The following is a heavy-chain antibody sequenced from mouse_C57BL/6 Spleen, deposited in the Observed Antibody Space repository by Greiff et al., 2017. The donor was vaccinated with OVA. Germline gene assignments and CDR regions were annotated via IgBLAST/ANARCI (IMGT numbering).Heavy chain of an antibody. V-gene: IGHV2-4*01. D-gene: IGHD1-1*01. J-gene: IGHJ2*01. CDR3: AKGDGYGGYFDY. CDR2: IWSGGST. CDR1: GFSLTSYG. Sequence: VQGVESGPGLVQPSQSLSITCTVSGFSLTSYGVHWVRQPPGKGLEWLGVIWSGGSTDYNAAFISRLSISKDNSKSQVFFKMNSLQADDTAIYYCAKGDGYGGYFDYWGQGTTLTVSS.